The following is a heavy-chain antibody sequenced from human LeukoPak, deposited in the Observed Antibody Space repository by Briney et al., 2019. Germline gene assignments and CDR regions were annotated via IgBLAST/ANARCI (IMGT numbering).Heavy chain of an antibody. J-gene: IGHJ4*02. Sequence: ASVKVSCKAFGGTFSSYAISWVRQAPGQGLEWMGRIIPILGIANYAQKFRGRVTITADKSTSTAYMELSSLRSEDTAVYYCAREPVGYYYDSSGYSRWGQGTLVTVSS. CDR2: IIPILGIA. V-gene: IGHV1-69*04. D-gene: IGHD3-22*01. CDR3: AREPVGYYYDSSGYSR. CDR1: GGTFSSYA.